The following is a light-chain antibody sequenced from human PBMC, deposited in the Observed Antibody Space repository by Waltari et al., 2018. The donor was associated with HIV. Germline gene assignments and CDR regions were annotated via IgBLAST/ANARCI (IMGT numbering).Light chain of an antibody. CDR3: SSYGGSSNWL. Sequence: QSALTQPASVSGSPGQSITISCTGTSSDIGNYNLVSWYQQHPGTAPKLIIDEGIKRPSGVSNRIPGSKAANTASLTISGLQAEDEADYFCSSYGGSSNWLFGGGTKLTVL. CDR2: EGI. CDR1: SSDIGNYNL. V-gene: IGLV2-23*01. J-gene: IGLJ2*01.